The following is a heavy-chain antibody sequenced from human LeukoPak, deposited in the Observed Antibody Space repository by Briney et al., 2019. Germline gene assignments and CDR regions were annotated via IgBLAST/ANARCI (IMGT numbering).Heavy chain of an antibody. CDR3: AREMDAHPRIVV. CDR2: IYYTGST. D-gene: IGHD2-21*01. V-gene: IGHV4-31*03. CDR1: GGSISSGGYF. Sequence: SQTLSLTCTVSGGSISSGGYFWTWIRQHPGKGLEWIGHIYYTGSTYYNPSLKSRVTISVDTSKNQFSLNLNSVTAADTAVYYCAREMDAHPRIVVWGQGTLVTVSS. J-gene: IGHJ1*01.